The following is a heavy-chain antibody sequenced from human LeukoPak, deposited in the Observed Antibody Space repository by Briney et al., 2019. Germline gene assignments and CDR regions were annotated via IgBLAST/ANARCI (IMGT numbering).Heavy chain of an antibody. D-gene: IGHD1-1*01. J-gene: IGHJ4*02. Sequence: GGSLRLSCAASGFTFSTCAMSWVRQAPGKGLEWVSAISTSGGNTYYGDSVKGRFTISRDNSQDTLYPQMTSLRAEDTAIYYCARSPTDNSREGVDYWGQGTLVTVSS. V-gene: IGHV3-23*01. CDR3: ARSPTDNSREGVDY. CDR1: GFTFSTCA. CDR2: ISTSGGNT.